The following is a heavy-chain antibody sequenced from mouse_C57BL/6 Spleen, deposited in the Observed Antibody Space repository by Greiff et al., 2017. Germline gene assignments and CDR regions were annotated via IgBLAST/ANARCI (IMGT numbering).Heavy chain of an antibody. Sequence: EVQRVESGAELVRPGSSVTMSCKTSGYTFTSYGINWVKQRPGQGLEWIGYIYIGNGCTAYNEKFKGKATLTSDTSSSTAYMQLSSLTSEDSAIYFGAREGSTRRAMDYWGQGTSVTVSS. D-gene: IGHD1-1*01. CDR2: IYIGNGCT. CDR1: GYTFTSYG. J-gene: IGHJ4*01. V-gene: IGHV1-58*01. CDR3: AREGSTRRAMDY.